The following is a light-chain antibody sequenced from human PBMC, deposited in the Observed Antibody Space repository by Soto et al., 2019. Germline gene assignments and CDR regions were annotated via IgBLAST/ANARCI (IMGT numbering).Light chain of an antibody. V-gene: IGLV2-14*01. CDR2: EVT. J-gene: IGLJ1*01. CDR1: SSDVCGYDY. Sequence: QSVLTQPASVSGSPGQSIAISCTGTSSDVCGYDYVSWYQQHPDKAPKLMIYEVTKRPSGVSNRFSGSKSGNTASLTISGLQPEDEADYYCSSHTSGSTRVFGSGTKVTVL. CDR3: SSHTSGSTRV.